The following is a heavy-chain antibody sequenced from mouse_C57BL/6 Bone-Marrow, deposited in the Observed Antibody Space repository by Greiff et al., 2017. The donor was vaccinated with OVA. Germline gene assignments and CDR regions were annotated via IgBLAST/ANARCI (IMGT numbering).Heavy chain of an antibody. Sequence: VQLKQPGAELVKPGASVKLSCKASGYTFTSYWMQWVKQRPGQGLEWIGEIDPSDSYTNYNQKFKGKVTLTVDTSSSTAYMQLSSLTSEDSAVYNCASYYSNYDYAMDYWGQGTSVTVSS. J-gene: IGHJ4*01. CDR3: ASYYSNYDYAMDY. D-gene: IGHD2-5*01. CDR1: GYTFTSYW. CDR2: IDPSDSYT. V-gene: IGHV1-50*01.